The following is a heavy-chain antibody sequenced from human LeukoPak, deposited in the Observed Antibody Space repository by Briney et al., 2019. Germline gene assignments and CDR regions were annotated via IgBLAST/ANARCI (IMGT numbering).Heavy chain of an antibody. Sequence: PWGSLRLSCAASGFTVSSNYMSWVRQAPGKGLEWVSVIYSGGSTYYADSVKGRFTISRDNSKNTLYLQMNSLRAEDTAVYYCAKNRCTGGSCYSGESSWGQGTLVTVSS. CDR2: IYSGGST. CDR1: GFTVSSNY. J-gene: IGHJ5*02. D-gene: IGHD2-15*01. CDR3: AKNRCTGGSCYSGESS. V-gene: IGHV3-53*01.